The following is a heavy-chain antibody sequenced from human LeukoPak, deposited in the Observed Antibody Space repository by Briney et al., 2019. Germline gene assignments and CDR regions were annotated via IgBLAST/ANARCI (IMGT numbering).Heavy chain of an antibody. CDR2: IYNSGST. Sequence: SETLSLTCIVSGDSISSSSYYWGWLRQPPGTGLEWIGSIYNSGSTHYNPSLKSRVTISVYTSKNQISLKRSSVTAADTAVYFCARHAYYGAKDFDYWGQGTLVTVSS. CDR1: GDSISSSSYY. D-gene: IGHD4-23*01. J-gene: IGHJ4*02. V-gene: IGHV4-39*01. CDR3: ARHAYYGAKDFDY.